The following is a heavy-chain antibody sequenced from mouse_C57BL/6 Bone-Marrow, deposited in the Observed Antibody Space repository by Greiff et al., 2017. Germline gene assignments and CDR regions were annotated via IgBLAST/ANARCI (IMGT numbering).Heavy chain of an antibody. CDR2: SRNKANDYTT. CDR1: GFTFSDFY. J-gene: IGHJ3*01. CDR3: ARDDYYGSSPFAY. D-gene: IGHD1-1*01. V-gene: IGHV7-1*01. Sequence: EVKLMESGGGLVQSGRSLRLSCATSGFTFSDFYMEWVRQAPGKGLEWIAASRNKANDYTTEYSASVKGRFIVSRDTSQSILYLQMNALRAVDTAIYYCARDDYYGSSPFAYWGQGTLVTVSA.